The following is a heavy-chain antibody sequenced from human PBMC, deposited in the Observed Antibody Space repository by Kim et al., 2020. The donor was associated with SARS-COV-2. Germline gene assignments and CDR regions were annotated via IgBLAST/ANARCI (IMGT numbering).Heavy chain of an antibody. V-gene: IGHV1-46*01. CDR3: ARDGIGYFDPFDY. J-gene: IGHJ4*02. Sequence: YAQKFQGRVTMTRDTSTSTVYMELSSRRSEDTAVYYCARDGIGYFDPFDYWGQGTLVTVSS. D-gene: IGHD3-9*01.